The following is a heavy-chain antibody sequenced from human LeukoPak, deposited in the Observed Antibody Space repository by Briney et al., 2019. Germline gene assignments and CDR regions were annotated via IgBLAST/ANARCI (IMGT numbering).Heavy chain of an antibody. CDR3: AKDSQALVLRFLEWLGNFDY. V-gene: IGHV3-23*01. CDR1: GFTFSSYA. Sequence: GGSLRLSCAASGFTFSSYAMSWVRQAPGKGLEWVSAISGSGGSTYYADSVKGRFTISRDNSKNTLYLQMNSLRAEDTAVYYCAKDSQALVLRFLEWLGNFDYWGQGTLVTVSS. CDR2: ISGSGGST. D-gene: IGHD3-3*01. J-gene: IGHJ4*02.